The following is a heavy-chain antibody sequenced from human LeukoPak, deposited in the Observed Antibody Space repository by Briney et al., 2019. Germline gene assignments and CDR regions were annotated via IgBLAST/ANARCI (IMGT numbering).Heavy chain of an antibody. V-gene: IGHV5-51*01. J-gene: IGHJ3*02. D-gene: IGHD2-21*01. CDR2: IYPGDSDT. CDR3: ASLRSYSDAFDI. Sequence: GESLKISCKGSGYSFTTFWVAWVPQMPGKGLEWLGIIYPGDSDTRYNPSFQGQVTFSADKSISTAYLQWSSLKASDTAMYYCASLRSYSDAFDIWGRGTMVTVSS. CDR1: GYSFTTFW.